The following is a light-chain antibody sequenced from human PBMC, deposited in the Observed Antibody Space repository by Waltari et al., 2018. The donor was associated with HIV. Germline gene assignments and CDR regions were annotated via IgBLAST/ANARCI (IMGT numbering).Light chain of an antibody. CDR1: SSHIGSNI. CDR3: AAWDDSLSAWV. V-gene: IGLV1-44*01. CDR2: SNN. Sequence: QSVLTQPPSASGTPGQRVSISCSGSSSHIGSNIVNWYQQPPGTAPKLLIYSNNQRPSGVPDLFSGSKSGTSASLAISGLPSEDEADYYCAAWDDSLSAWVFGGGTKLTVL. J-gene: IGLJ3*02.